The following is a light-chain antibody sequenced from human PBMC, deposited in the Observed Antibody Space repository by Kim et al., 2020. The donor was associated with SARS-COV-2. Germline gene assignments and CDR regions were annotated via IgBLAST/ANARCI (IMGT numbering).Light chain of an antibody. CDR3: QQYETSSWT. Sequence: EIVLTQSPGTVSLSPGERVTLSCRASQTIDMNFLAWYQQKPGQAPRLLIYGTITRATGIPDRFRGRWSGTDFTLTISRLEPEDFAIYYCQQYETSSWTFGQGTKVEIK. CDR1: QTIDMNF. CDR2: GTI. J-gene: IGKJ1*01. V-gene: IGKV3-20*01.